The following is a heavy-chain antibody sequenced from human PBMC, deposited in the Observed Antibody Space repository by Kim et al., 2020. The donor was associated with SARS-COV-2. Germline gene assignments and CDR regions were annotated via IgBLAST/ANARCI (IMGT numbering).Heavy chain of an antibody. D-gene: IGHD3-3*01. CDR2: IYYSGST. CDR3: ARDIGGMEIWSGYFHNAF. CDR1: GGSISNYY. J-gene: IGHJ3*01. Sequence: SETLSLTCTVSGGSISNYYWSWIRQPPGKGLEWIGYIYYSGSTNYNPSLKSRVTISVDTSKNQFSLKLSSVTAADTAVYYCARDIGGMEIWSGYFHNAF. V-gene: IGHV4-59*01.